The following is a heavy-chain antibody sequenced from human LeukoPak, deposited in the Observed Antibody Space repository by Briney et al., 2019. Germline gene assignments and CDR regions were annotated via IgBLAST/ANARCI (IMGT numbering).Heavy chain of an antibody. V-gene: IGHV3-73*01. Sequence: GGSLRLSCAASGFTFSGSAMHWVRQASGKGLEWVGRIRSKANSYATAYAASVKGRFTISRDDSKNTAYLQMNSLKTEDTAVYYCTRRNFPDCSSTSCYEEYYYYMDVWGKGTTVTVSS. D-gene: IGHD2-2*01. CDR1: GFTFSGSA. CDR2: IRSKANSYAT. J-gene: IGHJ6*03. CDR3: TRRNFPDCSSTSCYEEYYYYMDV.